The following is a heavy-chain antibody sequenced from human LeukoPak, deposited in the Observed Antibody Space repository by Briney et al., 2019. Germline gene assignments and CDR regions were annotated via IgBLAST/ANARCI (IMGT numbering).Heavy chain of an antibody. CDR3: ATVSYKLQWELREVYAFDI. V-gene: IGHV1-24*01. D-gene: IGHD1-26*01. CDR1: GYTLTELS. Sequence: GASVKVSCKVSGYTLTELSMHWVRQAPGKGLEWMGGFDPEDGETIYAQKFQGRVTMTEDTSTDTAYMELSSLRSEDTAVYYCATVSYKLQWELREVYAFDIWGQGTMVTVSS. J-gene: IGHJ3*02. CDR2: FDPEDGET.